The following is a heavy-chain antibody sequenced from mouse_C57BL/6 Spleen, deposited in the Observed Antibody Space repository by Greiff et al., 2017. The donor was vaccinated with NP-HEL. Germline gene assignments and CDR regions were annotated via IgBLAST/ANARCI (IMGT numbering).Heavy chain of an antibody. CDR2: IRLKSDNYAT. J-gene: IGHJ3*01. V-gene: IGHV6-3*01. CDR1: GFTFSNYW. CDR3: TVVYYGNYEGFAY. D-gene: IGHD2-1*01. Sequence: EVKVEESGGGLVQPGGSMKLSCVASGFTFSNYWMNWVRQSPEKGLEWVAQIRLKSDNYATHYAVSVKGRFTISRDDSKSSVYLQMNNLRAEDTGIYYCTVVYYGNYEGFAYWGQGTLVTVSA.